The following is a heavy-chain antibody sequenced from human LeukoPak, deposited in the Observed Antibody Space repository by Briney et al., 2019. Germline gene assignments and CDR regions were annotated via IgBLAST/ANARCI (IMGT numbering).Heavy chain of an antibody. CDR1: SGSFSGDY. CDR2: ILHSGST. V-gene: IGHV4-34*12. D-gene: IGHD4-17*01. Sequence: SETLSLTCAVYSGSFSGDYWTWIRQPPGKGLEWIGVILHSGSTNFNPSLKSRVTISVDTSKNQFSLKLSSVTAADTAVYYCARISYGDLEDYWGQGTLVTVSS. J-gene: IGHJ4*02. CDR3: ARISYGDLEDY.